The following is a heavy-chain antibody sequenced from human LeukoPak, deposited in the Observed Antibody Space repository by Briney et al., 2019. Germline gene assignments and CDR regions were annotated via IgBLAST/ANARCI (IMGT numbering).Heavy chain of an antibody. D-gene: IGHD3-22*01. Sequence: GGSLRLSCAASGFTFCIYEMNWVRQAPGKGLEWISYISGSGTTISYANSVKGRFTISRDNAMNSVYLQMTGLRVEDTAIYFCARINYFDSTGYGGEMDYWGQGNLATVSS. V-gene: IGHV3-48*03. CDR3: ARINYFDSTGYGGEMDY. J-gene: IGHJ4*02. CDR2: ISGSGTTI. CDR1: GFTFCIYE.